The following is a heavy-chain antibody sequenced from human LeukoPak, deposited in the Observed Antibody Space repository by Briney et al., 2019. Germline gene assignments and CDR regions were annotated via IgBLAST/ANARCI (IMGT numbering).Heavy chain of an antibody. J-gene: IGHJ5*02. V-gene: IGHV1-2*02. D-gene: IGHD6-13*01. CDR1: GYTFTGYY. CDR2: INPNSGGT. CDR3: ARDLGGSSWYWFDP. Sequence: ASVKVSCKASGYTFTGYYMHWVRQAPGQGLKWMGWINPNSGGTNYAQKFQGRVTMTRDTSISTAYMELSRLRSDDTAVYYCARDLGGSSWYWFDPWGQGTLVTVSS.